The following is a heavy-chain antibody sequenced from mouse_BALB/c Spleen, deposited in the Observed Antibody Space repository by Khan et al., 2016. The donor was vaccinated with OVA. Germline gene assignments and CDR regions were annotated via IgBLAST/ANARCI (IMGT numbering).Heavy chain of an antibody. CDR3: ARDDSRYNYAMDY. V-gene: IGHV3-2*02. CDR1: GYSITSDYA. J-gene: IGHJ4*01. D-gene: IGHD2-4*01. CDR2: ISYSGST. Sequence: EVKLEESGPGLVKPSQSLSLTCTVTGYSITSDYAWNWIRQFPGNKLEWMGYISYSGSTNYNPSLKSRISITRDTSKNQFFLQLNSVTTEDTATYYSARDDSRYNYAMDYWGQGTSVTVSS.